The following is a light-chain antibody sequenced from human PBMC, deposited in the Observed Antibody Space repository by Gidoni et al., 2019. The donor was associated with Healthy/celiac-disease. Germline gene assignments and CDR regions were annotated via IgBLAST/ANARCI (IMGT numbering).Light chain of an antibody. J-gene: IGKJ1*01. CDR3: QQYYSLWT. CDR2: WAS. CDR1: QSVLYSSNNNNY. Sequence: DIVMNQSPDSLAVSLGERATINCKSSQSVLYSSNNNNYLAWYQQKPGQPPRLLIYWASTRDAVVPDRFGGSVSGTDFTLTISSLQAEDVAVYYCQQYYSLWTFGQGTKVEIK. V-gene: IGKV4-1*01.